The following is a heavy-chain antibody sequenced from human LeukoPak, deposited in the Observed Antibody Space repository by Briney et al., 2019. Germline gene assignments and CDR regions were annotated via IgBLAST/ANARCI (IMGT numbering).Heavy chain of an antibody. CDR3: AREVYPNDYVWGSYRYVGYFDY. CDR2: IRYDGDNK. J-gene: IGHJ4*02. Sequence: GGSLRLSCAASGFTFSNYGMHWVRQAPGKGLEWVTFIRYDGDNKYYAHSLKGRFTISRDNSKNTLYLQMNSLRAEDTAVYYCAREVYPNDYVWGSYRYVGYFDYWGQGTLVTVSS. CDR1: GFTFSNYG. D-gene: IGHD3-16*02. V-gene: IGHV3-30*02.